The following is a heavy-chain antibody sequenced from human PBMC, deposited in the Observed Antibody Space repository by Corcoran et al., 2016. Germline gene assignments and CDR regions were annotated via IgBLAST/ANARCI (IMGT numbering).Heavy chain of an antibody. CDR1: GYSISSGYY. J-gene: IGHJ5*02. D-gene: IGHD1-26*01. V-gene: IGHV4-38-2*02. Sequence: QVQLQESGPGLVKPSETLSLTCTVSGYSISSGYYWGWIRQPPGKGLEWIGSIYHSGSTYYNPSLKSRVTISVDTSKNQFSLKLSSVTAADTAVYYCAREPWWELPHNWFDPWGQGTLVTVSS. CDR2: IYHSGST. CDR3: AREPWWELPHNWFDP.